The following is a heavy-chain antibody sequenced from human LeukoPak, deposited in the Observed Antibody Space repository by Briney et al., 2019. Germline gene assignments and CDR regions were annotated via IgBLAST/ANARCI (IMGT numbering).Heavy chain of an antibody. V-gene: IGHV3-30*04. Sequence: GGSLRLSCAASGFTFSSYAMHWVRQAPGKGLEWVAVISYDGSNKYYADSVKGRFTISRVNSKNTLYLQMNSLRAEDTAVYYCARDGKAGIAAAGTGGGKVKNAFDIWGQGTMVTVSS. J-gene: IGHJ3*02. CDR1: GFTFSSYA. CDR2: ISYDGSNK. D-gene: IGHD6-13*01. CDR3: ARDGKAGIAAAGTGGGKVKNAFDI.